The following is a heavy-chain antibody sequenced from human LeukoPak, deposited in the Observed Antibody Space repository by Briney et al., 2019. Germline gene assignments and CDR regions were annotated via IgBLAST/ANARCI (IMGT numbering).Heavy chain of an antibody. CDR3: ARVDWNWYFDL. J-gene: IGHJ2*01. CDR1: GGSISSYY. CDR2: IYYSGST. Sequence: PSETLSLTCTVSGGSISSYYWSWIRQPPGKGLEWIGYIYYSGSTNYNPSLKSRVTISVDTSKNQFSLKLSSVTAADTAVYYCARVDWNWYFDLWGPGTLVTVSS. V-gene: IGHV4-59*01. D-gene: IGHD3-9*01.